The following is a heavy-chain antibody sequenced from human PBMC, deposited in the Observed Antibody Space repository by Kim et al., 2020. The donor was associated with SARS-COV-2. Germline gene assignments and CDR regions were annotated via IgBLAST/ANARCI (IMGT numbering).Heavy chain of an antibody. CDR3: ARGGYYYDSSGPIGGDY. D-gene: IGHD3-22*01. J-gene: IGHJ4*02. Sequence: FQGRVTMTRDTSTSTVYMELSSLRSEDTAVYYCARGGYYYDSSGPIGGDYWGQGTLVTVSS. V-gene: IGHV1-46*01.